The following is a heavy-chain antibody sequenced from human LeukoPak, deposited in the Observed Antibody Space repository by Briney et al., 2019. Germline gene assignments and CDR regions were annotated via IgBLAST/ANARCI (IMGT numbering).Heavy chain of an antibody. CDR3: AREAAAWAPDYYYYGMDV. J-gene: IGHJ6*02. V-gene: IGHV3-53*01. CDR2: IYSGGST. CDR1: GFTVSSNY. D-gene: IGHD6-13*01. Sequence: GGSLRLSCAASGFTVSSNYMSWVCQAPGKGLEWVSVIYSGGSTYYADSVKGRFTISRDNSKNTLYLQMNSLRAEDTAVYYCAREAAAWAPDYYYYGMDVWGQGTTVTVSS.